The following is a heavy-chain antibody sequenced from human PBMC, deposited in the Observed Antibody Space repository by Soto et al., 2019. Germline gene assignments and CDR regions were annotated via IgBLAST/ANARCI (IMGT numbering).Heavy chain of an antibody. V-gene: IGHV4-39*01. D-gene: IGHD4-17*01. Sequence: QLQLQESGPGLVKPSETLSLTCTVSGGSISSSSYYWGWIRQPPGKGLEWIGSIYYSGSTYYNPSLKRRVTISVETSKNQFSLKLSSVTAADTAVYYCARHRHGDYVGSLTLYYLDVWGKGTTVTVSS. CDR3: ARHRHGDYVGSLTLYYLDV. CDR1: GGSISSSSYY. CDR2: IYYSGST. J-gene: IGHJ6*03.